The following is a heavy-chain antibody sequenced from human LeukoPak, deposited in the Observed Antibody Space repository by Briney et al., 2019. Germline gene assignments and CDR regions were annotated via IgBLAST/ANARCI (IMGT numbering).Heavy chain of an antibody. CDR1: GFRFTDYP. J-gene: IGHJ4*02. CDR2: IRTTAEGAKYA. D-gene: IGHD3-9*01. V-gene: IGHV3-48*02. CDR3: ATDQRYAFDY. Sequence: GVPLRLSCATSGFRFTDYPMNWVRQAPGKGLEWISNIRTTAEGAKYAYYADSVKGRVTISRDDGKNTLYLHMNSLRDDDTAVYYCATDQRYAFDYWGQGILVTVSS.